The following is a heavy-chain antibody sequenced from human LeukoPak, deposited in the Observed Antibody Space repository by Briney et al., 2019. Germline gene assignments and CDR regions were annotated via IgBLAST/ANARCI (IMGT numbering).Heavy chain of an antibody. D-gene: IGHD6-19*01. J-gene: IGHJ4*02. V-gene: IGHV3-74*01. CDR1: GFNFEDYD. Sequence: LSGGSLRLSCTASGFNFEDYDMTWVRQAPGKGLVWVSRIHSDGGSTSYADSVKGRFTISRDNAKNTLYLQMNSLRAEDTAVYYCTTGGGGYADNVAFDYWGQGTLVTVSS. CDR3: TTGGGGYADNVAFDY. CDR2: IHSDGGST.